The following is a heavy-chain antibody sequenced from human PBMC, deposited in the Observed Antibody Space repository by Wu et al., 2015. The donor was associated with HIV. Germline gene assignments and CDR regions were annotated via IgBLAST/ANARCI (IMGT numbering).Heavy chain of an antibody. V-gene: IGHV1-24*01. Sequence: QVYLEQSGAEVKKPGASVTVSCKVSGYFLSKISIHWVRQALGKGLEWMGGFNPEDGETIYAQKLQGRVSMTEDISSDIAYMELSSLTSDDTAVYFCANRNRVGNMEAFDIWGQGTKVIVSS. CDR1: GYFLSKIS. CDR3: ANRNRVGNMEAFDI. D-gene: IGHD5-24*01. CDR2: FNPEDGET. J-gene: IGHJ3*02.